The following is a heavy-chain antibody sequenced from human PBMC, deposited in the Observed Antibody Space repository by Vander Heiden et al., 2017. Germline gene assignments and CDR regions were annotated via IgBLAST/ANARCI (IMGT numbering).Heavy chain of an antibody. CDR2: IKSIAHGGTT. D-gene: IGHD6-6*01. Sequence: EVQLGESGGGLVEPGGSLSLSCAASDFTFSYARMTWVRQAPGKGLEWVGRIKSIAHGGTTDYAASVEVRFTISRDDSTKTLYLQMNSLQTGDTAVYYCTTGLANYFAFWGQGTLVTVSS. J-gene: IGHJ4*02. CDR3: TTGLANYFAF. V-gene: IGHV3-15*07. CDR1: DFTFSYAR.